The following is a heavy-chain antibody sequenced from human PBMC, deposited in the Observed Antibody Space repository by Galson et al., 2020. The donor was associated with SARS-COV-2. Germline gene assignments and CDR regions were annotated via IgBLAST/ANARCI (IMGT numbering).Heavy chain of an antibody. J-gene: IGHJ6*02. CDR2: IYSGGST. CDR1: GFTVSSNY. V-gene: IGHV3-53*04. Sequence: GESLKISCAASGFTVSSNYMSWVRQAPGKGLEWVSVIYSGGSTYYADSVKGRFTISRHNSKNTLYLQMNSLRAEDTAVYYCASTYSSGHYGMDVWGQGTTVTVSS. CDR3: ASTYSSGHYGMDV. D-gene: IGHD3-22*01.